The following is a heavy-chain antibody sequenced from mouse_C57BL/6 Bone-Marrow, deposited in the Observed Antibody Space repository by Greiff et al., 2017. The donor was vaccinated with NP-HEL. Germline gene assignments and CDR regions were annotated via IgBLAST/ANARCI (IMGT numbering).Heavy chain of an antibody. D-gene: IGHD1-3*01. CDR1: GFTFSDYG. CDR2: ISRGRSTI. Sequence: DVKLQESGGGLVKPGGSLKLSCAASGFTFSDYGMHWVRQAPEKGLEWVAYISRGRSTIYYADTVKGRFTISRDNAKNTLFLQMTSLRSEDTAMYYCARGVARAYWGQGTLVTVSA. CDR3: ARGVARAY. J-gene: IGHJ3*01. V-gene: IGHV5-17*01.